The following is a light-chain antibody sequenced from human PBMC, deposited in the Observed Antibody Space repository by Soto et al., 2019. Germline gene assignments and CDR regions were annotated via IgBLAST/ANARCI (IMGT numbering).Light chain of an antibody. CDR2: DVM. Sequence: SGLTQPASGSGSPGQSITISCPGTSSDVGSYNLVSWYQQHPGKAPKLMISDVMKRPSGVSDRFSGSKSGNTASLTISGLQAEDEADYFCCSYAGTSTPYVFGTGTKVTVL. V-gene: IGLV2-23*02. CDR3: CSYAGTSTPYV. CDR1: SSDVGSYNL. J-gene: IGLJ1*01.